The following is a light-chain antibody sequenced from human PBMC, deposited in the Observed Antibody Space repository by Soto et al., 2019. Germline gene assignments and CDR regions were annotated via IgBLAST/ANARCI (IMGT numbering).Light chain of an antibody. CDR2: EVS. V-gene: IGLV2-8*01. CDR1: SSDVGGYNY. J-gene: IGLJ2*01. CDR3: SSYAGSNNLHVV. Sequence: QSALTQPPSASGSLGQSVTISCTGTSSDVGGYNYVSWYQQHPGKAPKLMIYEVSKRPSGVPDRFSGSKSGNTASLTVSGLQAEDEADYYCSSYAGSNNLHVVFGGGTKLTVL.